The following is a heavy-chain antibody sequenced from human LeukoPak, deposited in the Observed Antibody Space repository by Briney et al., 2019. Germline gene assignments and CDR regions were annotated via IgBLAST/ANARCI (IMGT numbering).Heavy chain of an antibody. CDR2: INPNSGGT. CDR1: GYTFTGYY. D-gene: IGHD2-2*01. CDR3: ARSVPAAYKVDY. J-gene: IGHJ4*02. V-gene: IGHV1-2*02. Sequence: ASVKVSCKASGYTFTGYYMHWVRQAPGQGREWMGWINPNSGGTNYAQKFQGRVTMTRDTSISTAYMELSRLRSDDTAVYYCARSVPAAYKVDYWGQGTLVTVSS.